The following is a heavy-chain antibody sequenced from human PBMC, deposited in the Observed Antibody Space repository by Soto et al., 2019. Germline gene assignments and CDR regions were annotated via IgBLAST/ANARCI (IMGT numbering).Heavy chain of an antibody. CDR1: GFAFQNHG. CDR3: ARKPHWQYWYFDL. CDR2: ISGSGVNA. Sequence: EVQLVESGGSVIRPGGSLRLSCAASGFAFQNHGMAWVRQVPGKGLEWVAGISGSGVNAGYADSVKGRFTISRDNGDNSLSLEINNLGVEDTALYHCARKPHWQYWYFDLWGRGTLVTVSS. J-gene: IGHJ2*01. D-gene: IGHD1-1*01. V-gene: IGHV3-20*01.